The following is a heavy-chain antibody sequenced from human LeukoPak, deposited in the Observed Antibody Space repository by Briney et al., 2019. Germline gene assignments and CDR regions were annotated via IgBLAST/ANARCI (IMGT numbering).Heavy chain of an antibody. Sequence: PGGSLRLSCAASGFTFSSYWMTWVRQAPGKGLEWVATIKQDGGEKFYVDSVKGRFTISRDNAKNSLYLQMNSLRAEDTAVYYCTTGGNAPMFYWGQGTLVTVSS. D-gene: IGHD3-10*02. CDR3: TTGGNAPMFY. J-gene: IGHJ4*02. V-gene: IGHV3-7*01. CDR2: IKQDGGEK. CDR1: GFTFSSYW.